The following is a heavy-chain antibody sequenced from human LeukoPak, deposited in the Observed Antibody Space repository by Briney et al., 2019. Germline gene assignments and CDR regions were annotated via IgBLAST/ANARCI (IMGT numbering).Heavy chain of an antibody. CDR2: LYHSGTT. J-gene: IGHJ2*01. CDR3: ARVEVPRDINDWYFDL. CDR1: GYSIAHGFF. V-gene: IGHV4-38-2*02. Sequence: SEPLSLTCTVSGYSIAHGFFWAWIRQPPGGGLEWIGNLYHSGTTYYNPSLKRRISTSVDTSKNQFSLKLRLVTAADTAVYYCARVEVPRDINDWYFDLWGRGTLVTVSS. D-gene: IGHD2-15*01.